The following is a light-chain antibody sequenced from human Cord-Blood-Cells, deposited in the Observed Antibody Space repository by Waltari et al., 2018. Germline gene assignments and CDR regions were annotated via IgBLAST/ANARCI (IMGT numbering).Light chain of an antibody. CDR2: GAS. J-gene: IGKJ3*01. V-gene: IGKV3-15*01. CDR3: QQYNNWPFT. CDR1: QSVSST. Sequence: EIVMTQSPATLSVYPGERATLSCRASQSVSSTLAWYQQKPGQAPRLLIYGASTRATGIPARFSGSGSGTEFTLTISSLQSEDFAVYYCQQYNNWPFTFGPGTKVDIK.